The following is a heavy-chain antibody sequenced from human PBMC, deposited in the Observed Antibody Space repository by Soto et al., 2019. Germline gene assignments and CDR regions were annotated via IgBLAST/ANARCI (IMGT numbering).Heavy chain of an antibody. CDR3: AAVKYCSGGSCYPNGRYFDY. CDR2: IVVGSGNT. V-gene: IGHV1-58*02. Sequence: ASVKVSCKACGFSFTSSAMQWVRQARGQRLEWIGWIVVGSGNTNYAQKFQERVTITRDMSTSTAYMELSSLRSEDTAVYYCAAVKYCSGGSCYPNGRYFDYWGQGTLVTVSS. D-gene: IGHD2-15*01. J-gene: IGHJ4*02. CDR1: GFSFTSSA.